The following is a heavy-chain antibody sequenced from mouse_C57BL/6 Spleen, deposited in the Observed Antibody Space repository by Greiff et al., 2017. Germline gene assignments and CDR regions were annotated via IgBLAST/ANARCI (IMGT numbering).Heavy chain of an antibody. CDR1: GYTFTDYT. CDR3: ARGEVSKVVATRDFGV. Sequence: VMLVESDAELVKPGASVKISCKASGYTFTDYTMHWVKQRPEQGLEWIGDIYPCDGCTNYNEKFKGKATLTADKSSSTAYMQLNSLTSEDSAVYFCARGEVSKVVATRDFGVWGTGTTVTVAS. D-gene: IGHD1-1*01. V-gene: IGHV1-78*01. J-gene: IGHJ1*03. CDR2: IYPCDGCT.